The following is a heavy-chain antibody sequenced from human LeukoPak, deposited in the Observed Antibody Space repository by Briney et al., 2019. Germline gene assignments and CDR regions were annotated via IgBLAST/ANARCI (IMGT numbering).Heavy chain of an antibody. J-gene: IGHJ4*02. V-gene: IGHV5-51*01. D-gene: IGHD2-2*02. CDR2: IYPGDSDT. CDR3: ARSFGGYTWAFDY. CDR1: GYTFSIYW. Sequence: GESLKISCKASGYTFSIYWIAWVRQMPGKGLEWMGIIYPGDSDTRYSPSFQGQVTISADKSITTAYLQWSSLKASDTAMYYCARSFGGYTWAFDYWGRGTLVTVSS.